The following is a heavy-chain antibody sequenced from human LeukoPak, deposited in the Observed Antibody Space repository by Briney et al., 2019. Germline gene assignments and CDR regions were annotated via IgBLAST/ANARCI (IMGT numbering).Heavy chain of an antibody. CDR1: GGSISSSNW. V-gene: IGHV4-4*02. CDR3: ASAYGSGSYQTDY. Sequence: PSGTLSLTSAVSGGSISSSNWWSWVRQPPGKGLEWIGEIYHSGSTNYNPSLKSRVTISVDKSKNQFSLKLSSVTAADTAVYYCASAYGSGSYQTDYWGQGTLVTVSS. J-gene: IGHJ4*02. D-gene: IGHD3-10*01. CDR2: IYHSGST.